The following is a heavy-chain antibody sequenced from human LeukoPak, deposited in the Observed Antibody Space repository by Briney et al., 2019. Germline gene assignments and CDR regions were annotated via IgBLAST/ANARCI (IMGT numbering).Heavy chain of an antibody. CDR2: IKQDGSDK. Sequence: PGGSLRLSCAASGLTFSFYWMNWVRQAPGKGLGWVANIKQDGSDKYYVDSVKGRFTISRDNAKNSLYLQMNSLRAEDTAVYYCARGSGSFDIWGQGTMVTVSS. J-gene: IGHJ3*02. V-gene: IGHV3-7*04. CDR1: GLTFSFYW. CDR3: ARGSGSFDI. D-gene: IGHD1-26*01.